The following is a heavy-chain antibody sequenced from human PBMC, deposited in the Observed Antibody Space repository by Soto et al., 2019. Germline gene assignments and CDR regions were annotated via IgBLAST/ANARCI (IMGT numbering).Heavy chain of an antibody. J-gene: IGHJ4*02. V-gene: IGHV1-18*01. CDR2: ISAHNGNT. D-gene: IGHD1-1*01. CDR1: GYGFTTYG. Sequence: QVHLVQSGAEVKKPGASVKVSCKGSGYGFTTYGITWVRQAPGQGLEWMAWISAHNGNTNYAQKLQGRVTVTRDTPTSTAYMELRSPRSDDTAVYYCARGRYGDYWGQGALVTVSS. CDR3: ARGRYGDY.